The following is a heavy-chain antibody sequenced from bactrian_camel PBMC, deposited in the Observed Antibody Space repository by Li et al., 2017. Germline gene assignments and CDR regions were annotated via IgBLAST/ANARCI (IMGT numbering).Heavy chain of an antibody. CDR3: APWAVNYSDYDCDNR. Sequence: HVQLVESGGGLVQPGGSLRLSCLALYFPYDTNNRMGWFRQVPGKEREGVAIIQPFSDAKYYADSVKGRFTISQDSVKQTVYLQMNGLKPDDTAVYYCAPWAVNYSDYDCDNRWGQGTQVTVS. CDR2: IQPFSDAK. V-gene: IGHV3S60*01. D-gene: IGHD4*01. CDR1: YFPYDTNNR. J-gene: IGHJ4*01.